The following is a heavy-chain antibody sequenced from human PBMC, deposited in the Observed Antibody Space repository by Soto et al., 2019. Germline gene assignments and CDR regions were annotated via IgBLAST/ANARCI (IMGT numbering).Heavy chain of an antibody. J-gene: IGHJ4*02. V-gene: IGHV3-48*02. CDR1: GFTFSSYS. Sequence: GGSLRLSCAASGFTFSSYSMNWVRQAPGKGLEWVSYISSSSSTIYYADSVKGRFTISRDNAKNSLYLQMNSLRDEDTAVYYCARGAGSVNWNDDVFVDYWGQGTLVTVSS. CDR3: ARGAGSVNWNDDVFVDY. CDR2: ISSSSSTI. D-gene: IGHD1-1*01.